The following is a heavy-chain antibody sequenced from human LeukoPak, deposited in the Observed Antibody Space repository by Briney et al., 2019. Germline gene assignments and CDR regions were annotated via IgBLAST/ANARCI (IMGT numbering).Heavy chain of an antibody. V-gene: IGHV4-61*02. Sequence: SETLSLTCTVSGGSISSGSYYWSWIRQPAGKGLEWIGRIHTSGSTNYNPSLKSRVTISVDTSKNQFSLKLSSVTAADTAVYYCARGATYYYDSSGHSNSDDAFDIWGQGTMVTVSS. CDR2: IHTSGST. J-gene: IGHJ3*02. CDR3: ARGATYYYDSSGHSNSDDAFDI. D-gene: IGHD3-22*01. CDR1: GGSISSGSYY.